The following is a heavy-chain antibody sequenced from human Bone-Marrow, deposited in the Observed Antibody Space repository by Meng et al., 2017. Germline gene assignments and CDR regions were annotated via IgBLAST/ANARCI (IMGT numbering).Heavy chain of an antibody. J-gene: IGHJ4*02. CDR3: ASPSRGGRITMVRGVIVFYY. V-gene: IGHV3-66*02. D-gene: IGHD3-10*01. Sequence: RTRYADSVKGRFTISRDNSKNTLYLQMNSLRAEDTAVYYCASPSRGGRITMVRGVIVFYYWGQGTLVTVSS. CDR2: RT.